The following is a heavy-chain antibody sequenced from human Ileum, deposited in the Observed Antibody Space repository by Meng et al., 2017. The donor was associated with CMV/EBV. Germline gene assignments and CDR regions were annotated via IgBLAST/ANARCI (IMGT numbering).Heavy chain of an antibody. CDR2: IRHDGSED. J-gene: IGHJ4*02. CDR1: GFPFNIYD. D-gene: IGHD2-15*01. Sequence: VVESGGGVVQPGGSLGLSCVRSGFPFNIYDRHWVRQAPGKGLDWVTCIRHDGSEDFYVDSVKGRFTISRDNSKNTLYLQMNSLRVDDSALYYCTKGGFDSWGQGTLVTVSS. CDR3: TKGGFDS. V-gene: IGHV3-30*02.